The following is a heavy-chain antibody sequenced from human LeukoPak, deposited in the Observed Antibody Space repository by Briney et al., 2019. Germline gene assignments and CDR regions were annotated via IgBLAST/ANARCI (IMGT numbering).Heavy chain of an antibody. CDR3: AKASVGDPYYFDY. CDR1: GFSFNTYS. V-gene: IGHV3-23*01. D-gene: IGHD4-17*01. Sequence: GGSLRLSCTTSGFSFNTYSMSWVRQAPGKGLEWVSAISGSGGSTYYADSVKGRFTISRDNSKNTLYLQMNSLRAEDTAVYYCAKASVGDPYYFDYWGQGTLVTVSS. CDR2: ISGSGGST. J-gene: IGHJ4*02.